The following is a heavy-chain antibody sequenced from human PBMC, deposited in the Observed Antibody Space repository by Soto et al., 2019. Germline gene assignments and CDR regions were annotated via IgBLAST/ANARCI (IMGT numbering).Heavy chain of an antibody. V-gene: IGHV4-39*01. D-gene: IGHD5-18*01. CDR1: GDSISSSRYYY. CDR2: IYYSGST. J-gene: IGHJ3*02. Sequence: SETLSLTCTVSGDSISSSRYYYWGWIRQPPGKGLEWIGNIYYSGSTYYNPSLKSRVTISVDTSKNQFSLKLNSVTAADTAVYYCARHGGSASAAMAPRSLDIWGQGTMVTVSS. CDR3: ARHGGSASAAMAPRSLDI.